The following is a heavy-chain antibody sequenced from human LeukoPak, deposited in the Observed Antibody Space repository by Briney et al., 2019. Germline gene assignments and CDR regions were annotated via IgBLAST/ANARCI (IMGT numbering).Heavy chain of an antibody. CDR1: GFTFSSYG. J-gene: IGHJ4*02. CDR2: ITSRGSTI. D-gene: IGHD3-22*01. V-gene: IGHV3-48*04. CDR3: ATSSAYYYFDFDY. Sequence: QPGGSLRLSCAASGFTFSSYGMSWVRQAPGKGLEWVSYITSRGSTIYYADSVKGRFTMSRDNAKNSLYLQMNSLRAEDTAVYYCATSSAYYYFDFDYWGQGTLVTVSS.